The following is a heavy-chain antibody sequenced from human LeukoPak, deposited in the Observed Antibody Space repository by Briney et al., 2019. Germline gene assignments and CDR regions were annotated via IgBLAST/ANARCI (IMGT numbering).Heavy chain of an antibody. CDR1: GGSISSYY. Sequence: PSETLSLTCTVSGGSISSYYWSWIRQPPGKGLEWIGYIYYSGSTNYNPSLKSRVTISVDTSKNQFSLKLSSVTAADTAVYYCARDLVGLGFDYWGQGTLVTVSS. CDR2: IYYSGST. J-gene: IGHJ4*02. D-gene: IGHD3-16*01. CDR3: ARDLVGLGFDY. V-gene: IGHV4-59*01.